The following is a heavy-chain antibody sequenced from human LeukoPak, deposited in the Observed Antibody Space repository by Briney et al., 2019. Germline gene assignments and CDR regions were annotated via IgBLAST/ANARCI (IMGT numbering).Heavy chain of an antibody. V-gene: IGHV3-23*01. CDR3: AKDGGLWVSAHWGDS. D-gene: IGHD7-27*01. J-gene: IGHJ4*02. Sequence: GGSLRLSCAASGFTLSSYTMSWVRQAPGKGLEWVSTITTSDGNTYYADSVKGRFTVSRDNSKNTLFLQMNSLRAEDTAVYYCAKDGGLWVSAHWGDSWGRGTLVTVSS. CDR1: GFTLSSYT. CDR2: ITTSDGNT.